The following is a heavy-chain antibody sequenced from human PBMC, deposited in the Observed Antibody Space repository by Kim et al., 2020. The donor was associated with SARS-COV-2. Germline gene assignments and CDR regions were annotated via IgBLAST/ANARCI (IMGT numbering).Heavy chain of an antibody. V-gene: IGHV3-21*01. CDR3: ASLGIAAHLGYYYGMDV. D-gene: IGHD6-6*01. Sequence: GGSLRLSCAASGFTFSSYSMNWVRQAPGKGLEWVSSISSSSSYIYYADSVKGRFTISRDNAKNSLYLQMNSLRAEDTAVYYWASLGIAAHLGYYYGMDVWGQGTTVTVSS. J-gene: IGHJ6*02. CDR1: GFTFSSYS. CDR2: ISSSSSYI.